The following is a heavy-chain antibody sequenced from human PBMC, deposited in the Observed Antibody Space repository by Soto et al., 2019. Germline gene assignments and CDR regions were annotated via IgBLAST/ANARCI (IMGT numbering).Heavy chain of an antibody. CDR3: ARTTAAIHLNY. V-gene: IGHV4-59*12. D-gene: IGHD2-21*02. Sequence: SETLSLTCTVSGGSISSYYWSWIRQPPGKGLEWIWDIYYSGSTTYNPSLKSRVTISVDTSRNQFSLKLNSVTAADTAVYYCARTTAAIHLNYWSQGTLVTVSS. CDR2: IYYSGST. CDR1: GGSISSYY. J-gene: IGHJ4*02.